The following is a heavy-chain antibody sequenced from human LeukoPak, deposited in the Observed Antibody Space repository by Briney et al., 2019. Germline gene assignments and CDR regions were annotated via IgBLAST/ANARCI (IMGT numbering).Heavy chain of an antibody. Sequence: PGGSLRLSCAASGFTFSSTSMNWGRHAPGKGLEGVSYIISISIIIYHADSVNGQFTISRDNAKISLYLHMNSPSDEGTGVYYCARDGGYSGYHFDYWGQGTMVTVSS. CDR2: IISISIII. V-gene: IGHV3-48*02. CDR3: ARDGGYSGYHFDY. J-gene: IGHJ4*02. CDR1: GFTFSSTS. D-gene: IGHD5-12*01.